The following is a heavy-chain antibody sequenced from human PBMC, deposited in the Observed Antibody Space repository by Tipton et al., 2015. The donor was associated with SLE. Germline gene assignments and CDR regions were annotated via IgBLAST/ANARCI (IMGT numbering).Heavy chain of an antibody. D-gene: IGHD6-6*01. CDR2: IYYSGST. V-gene: IGHV4-34*01. J-gene: IGHJ4*02. CDR1: GGSFSGYY. Sequence: TLSLTCAVYGGSFSGYYWGWIRQPPGKGLEWIGSIYYSGSTYYNPSLKGRVTISVDTSKNQLSLKLSSVTAADTAVYYCASYSSSYFDYWGQGTLVTVSS. CDR3: ASYSSSYFDY.